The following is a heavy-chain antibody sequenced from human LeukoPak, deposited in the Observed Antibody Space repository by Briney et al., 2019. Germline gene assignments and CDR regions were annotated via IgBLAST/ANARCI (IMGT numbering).Heavy chain of an antibody. D-gene: IGHD3-10*01. V-gene: IGHV4-39*07. CDR1: GDSFTSATDY. Sequence: SETLSLTCTVSGDSFTSATDYWAWIRQPPGKGLEWIANGDYSGCTYYNPSLECRVAISADMSKNQISLRLTSVTAADTAVYYCAREGLGETYFEYWGRGILVTVSS. CDR2: GDYSGCT. CDR3: AREGLGETYFEY. J-gene: IGHJ4*02.